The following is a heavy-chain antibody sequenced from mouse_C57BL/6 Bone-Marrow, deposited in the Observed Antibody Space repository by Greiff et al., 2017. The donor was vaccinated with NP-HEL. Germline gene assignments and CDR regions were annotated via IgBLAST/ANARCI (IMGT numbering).Heavy chain of an antibody. D-gene: IGHD2-4*01. CDR2: IRHKANGYTT. CDR1: GFTFTDYY. V-gene: IGHV7-3*01. J-gene: IGHJ4*01. Sequence: EVQLVESGGGLVQPGGSLSLSCAASGFTFTDYYMSWVRQRPGKGLEWLGFIRHKANGYTTEYSSSGKGRLTISRDNSQSILYLHMNALRAEESATYYGARGEIYYDSDYAMDYWGQGTSVTVSS. CDR3: ARGEIYYDSDYAMDY.